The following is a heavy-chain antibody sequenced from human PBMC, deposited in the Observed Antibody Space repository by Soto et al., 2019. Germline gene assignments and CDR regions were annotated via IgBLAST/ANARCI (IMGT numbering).Heavy chain of an antibody. V-gene: IGHV4-61*08. D-gene: IGHD3-10*02. CDR2: VESSVRT. Sequence: PSETLSLTCTVSGDSMTKNYRSWSMTNYYYWSWIRQTPGKGLKWIGYVESSVRTEYKPSLASTITLSLDSSQNQFSLTLLSVTNADRALYFCARGVYVAYLDSWGQGIPATVSS. J-gene: IGHJ4*02. CDR1: GDSMTKNYRSWSMTNYYY. CDR3: ARGVYVAYLDS.